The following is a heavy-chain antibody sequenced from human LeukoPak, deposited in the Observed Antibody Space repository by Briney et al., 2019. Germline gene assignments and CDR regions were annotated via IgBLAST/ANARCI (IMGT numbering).Heavy chain of an antibody. V-gene: IGHV3-66*02. D-gene: IGHD1-26*01. Sequence: GGSLRLSCVASGFSISSGYMTWARQAPGKALEWVSLLYSDDSAYYPDSVKGRFTIPRDNSKSTLHLQMDTLRTEDTAMYYCARDPWQGSTTLHWGQGIMVTVSS. J-gene: IGHJ4*02. CDR2: LYSDDSA. CDR3: ARDPWQGSTTLH. CDR1: GFSISSGY.